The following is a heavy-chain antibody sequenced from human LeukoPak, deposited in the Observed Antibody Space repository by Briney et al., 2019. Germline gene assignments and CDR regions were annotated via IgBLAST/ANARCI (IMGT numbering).Heavy chain of an antibody. CDR1: GSRFTSYW. V-gene: IGHV5-51*01. D-gene: IGHD3-22*01. J-gene: IGHJ3*02. Sequence: GAPLQTSFKGFGSRFTSYWIGWGRRLPGKGLGWMGIIYPGESDTRYSPAVQDQVTISADKSISTAYLQWSSLKASDTAMYYCARQGTYYYDSSGSDAFDIWGQGTMVTVSS. CDR3: ARQGTYYYDSSGSDAFDI. CDR2: IYPGESDT.